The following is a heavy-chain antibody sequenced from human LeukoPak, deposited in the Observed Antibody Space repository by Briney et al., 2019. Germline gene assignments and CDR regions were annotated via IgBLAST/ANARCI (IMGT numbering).Heavy chain of an antibody. CDR3: ARDSSWSFDY. Sequence: PGGSLRLSCAASGLTFSSYSMNWVRQAPGKGLEWISYIISTANAIYYADSVKGRFTISRDNARNSVYLQMNSLRAEDTAVYYCARDSSWSFDYWGQGILVTVSS. J-gene: IGHJ4*02. CDR1: GLTFSSYS. V-gene: IGHV3-48*01. D-gene: IGHD3-10*01. CDR2: IISTANAI.